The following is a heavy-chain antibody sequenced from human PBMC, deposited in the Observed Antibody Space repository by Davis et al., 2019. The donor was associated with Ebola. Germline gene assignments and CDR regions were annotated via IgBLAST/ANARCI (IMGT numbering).Heavy chain of an antibody. CDR2: IKQDETEK. D-gene: IGHD5-18*01. CDR1: GFTFSDYW. Sequence: PGGSLRLSCAASGFTFSDYWMTWVRQAPGKGLEWVANIKQDETEKYYLDSVKGRFTISRDNAKNSLYLQMNNLRAEDTAVYFCARALQPFDYWGQGTLVTVSS. J-gene: IGHJ4*02. V-gene: IGHV3-7*04. CDR3: ARALQPFDY.